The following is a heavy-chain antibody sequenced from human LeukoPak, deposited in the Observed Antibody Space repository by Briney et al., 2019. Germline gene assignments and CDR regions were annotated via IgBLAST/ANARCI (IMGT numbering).Heavy chain of an antibody. CDR3: ARGGDGYNRNYFFDY. D-gene: IGHD5-24*01. V-gene: IGHV3-21*01. CDR1: GFTFSSYS. J-gene: IGHJ4*02. Sequence: GGSLRLSCAASGFTFSSYSMNWVRQAPGKGLEWVSSISSSSYIYYADSAKGRFTISRDSAKNSLYLQMNSLRAEDTAVYYCARGGDGYNRNYFFDYWGQGTLVTVSS. CDR2: ISSSSYI.